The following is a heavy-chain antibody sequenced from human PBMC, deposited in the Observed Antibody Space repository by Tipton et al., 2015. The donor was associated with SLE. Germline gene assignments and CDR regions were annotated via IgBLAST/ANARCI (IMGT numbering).Heavy chain of an antibody. J-gene: IGHJ3*02. CDR2: IYTSGST. D-gene: IGHD3-22*01. V-gene: IGHV4-61*09. CDR3: ARDALLHYDSSGSGAFDI. Sequence: TLSLTCTVSGGSISSGSYYWSWIRQPAGKGLEWIGYIYTSGSTNYNPSLKSRVTISVDTSKNQFSLKLSSVTAADTAVYYCARDALLHYDSSGSGAFDIWGQGTVVTVSS. CDR1: GGSISSGSYY.